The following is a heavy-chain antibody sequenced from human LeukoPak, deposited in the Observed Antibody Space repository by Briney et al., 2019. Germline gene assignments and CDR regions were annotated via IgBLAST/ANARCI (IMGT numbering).Heavy chain of an antibody. Sequence: ASVKVSCKASGYKFTSDINWMRQAPGQGLEWMGWMNPDSGNAEYAQKFQGRVTMTRDNSISTACMELRSLRSEDTAVYYCARGAVSPDCNGGSCYTFDYLGQGTLVTVSS. J-gene: IGHJ4*02. CDR3: ARGAVSPDCNGGSCYTFDY. CDR1: GYKFTSD. CDR2: MNPDSGNA. V-gene: IGHV1-8*01. D-gene: IGHD2-15*01.